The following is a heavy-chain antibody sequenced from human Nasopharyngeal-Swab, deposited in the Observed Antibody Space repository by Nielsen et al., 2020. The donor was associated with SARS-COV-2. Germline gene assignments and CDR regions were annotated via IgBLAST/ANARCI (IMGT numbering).Heavy chain of an antibody. V-gene: IGHV1-2*06. D-gene: IGHD1-20*01. CDR1: GYTFTSYA. Sequence: ASVKVSCKASGYTFTSYAINWVRQAPGQGLEWMGRINPNSGGTNYAQKFQGRVTMTRDTSISTAYMELSRLRSDDTAVYYCARGWYNWNLGDYWGQGTLVTVSS. CDR2: INPNSGGT. J-gene: IGHJ4*02. CDR3: ARGWYNWNLGDY.